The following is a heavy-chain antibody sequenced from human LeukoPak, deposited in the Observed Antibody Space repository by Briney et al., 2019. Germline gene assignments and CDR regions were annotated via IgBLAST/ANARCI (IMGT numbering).Heavy chain of an antibody. V-gene: IGHV3-30*04. Sequence: PGGSLRHSCAASGVSFSTYAMHWVRQAPGKGLEWVALVSYDGSDQYYADFVKGRFTISRDNRKNTLSLQMNSLRAEDAAMYYCESEDRGWYPAYWGQGTLVTVSS. D-gene: IGHD6-19*01. CDR3: ESEDRGWYPAY. J-gene: IGHJ4*02. CDR2: VSYDGSDQ. CDR1: GVSFSTYA.